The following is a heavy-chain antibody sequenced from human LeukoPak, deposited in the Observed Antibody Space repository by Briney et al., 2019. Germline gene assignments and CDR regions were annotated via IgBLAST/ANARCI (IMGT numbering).Heavy chain of an antibody. CDR1: GFTFSSYA. J-gene: IGHJ3*02. V-gene: IGHV3-23*01. Sequence: GGSLRLSCAASGFTFSSYAMSWVRQAPGKGLEWVSAISGSGGSTYYADSVKGRFTISRDNSKNTLYLQMNSLRAEDTAVYYCARDPAAADAFDIWGQGTMVTVSS. CDR3: ARDPAAADAFDI. CDR2: ISGSGGST. D-gene: IGHD6-13*01.